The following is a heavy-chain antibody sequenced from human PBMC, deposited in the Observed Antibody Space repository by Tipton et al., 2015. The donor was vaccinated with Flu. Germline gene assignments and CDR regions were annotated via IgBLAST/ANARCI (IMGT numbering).Heavy chain of an antibody. CDR3: ARDLTYYDASGPITGGH. CDR2: ISVNKGNS. CDR1: DSFFTIYD. J-gene: IGHJ4*02. D-gene: IGHD3-22*01. V-gene: IGHV1-18*01. Sequence: VQLVQSGAEVKKPGASVKVSCKASDSFFTIYDVTWVRQAPGQGLEWMGRISVNKGNSKYAQKIQGRVTMTVDTSTSTAYMELRSLRSDDTAVYYCARDLTYYDASGPITGGHWGQGTLVTVSS.